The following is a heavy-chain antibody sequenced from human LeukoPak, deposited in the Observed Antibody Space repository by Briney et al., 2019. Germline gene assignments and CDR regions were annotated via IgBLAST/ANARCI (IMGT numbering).Heavy chain of an antibody. CDR2: IYYSGST. CDR3: ARPRAAMLYFDY. Sequence: KTSETLSLTCTVSGGSISSGGYYWSWIRQHPGKGLEWIGSIYYSGSTYYNPSLKSRVTISVDTSKNQFSLKLSSVTAADTAVYYCARPRAAMLYFDYWGQGTLVTVSS. J-gene: IGHJ4*02. V-gene: IGHV4-39*01. D-gene: IGHD3-16*01. CDR1: GGSISSGGYY.